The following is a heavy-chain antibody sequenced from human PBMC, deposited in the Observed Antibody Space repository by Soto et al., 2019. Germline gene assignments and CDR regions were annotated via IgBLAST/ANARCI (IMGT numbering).Heavy chain of an antibody. D-gene: IGHD3-22*01. Sequence: VASVKVSCKASGYTFTSYGISWVRQAPGQGLEWMGWISAYNGNTNYAQKLQGRVTMTTDTSTSTAYMELRSLRSDDTAVYYCARDLYYYDSSGYYRPGDYYYGMDVWGQGTTVTVSS. CDR1: GYTFTSYG. CDR3: ARDLYYYDSSGYYRPGDYYYGMDV. J-gene: IGHJ6*02. CDR2: ISAYNGNT. V-gene: IGHV1-18*04.